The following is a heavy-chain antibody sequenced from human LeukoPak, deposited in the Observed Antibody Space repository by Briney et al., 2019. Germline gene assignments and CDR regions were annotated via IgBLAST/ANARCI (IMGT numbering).Heavy chain of an antibody. Sequence: ASVKVSCKASGYTFTSYGISWVRQAPGQGLEWMGWISAYNGNTNYAQKLQGRVTMTTDTSTSTAYMELRSLRSEDTAVYYCATTGKGYDSSGYRNDAFDIWGQGTMVTVSS. CDR3: ATTGKGYDSSGYRNDAFDI. CDR1: GYTFTSYG. V-gene: IGHV1-18*01. CDR2: ISAYNGNT. J-gene: IGHJ3*02. D-gene: IGHD3-22*01.